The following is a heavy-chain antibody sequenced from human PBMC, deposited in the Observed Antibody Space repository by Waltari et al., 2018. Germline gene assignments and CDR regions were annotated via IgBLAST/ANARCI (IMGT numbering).Heavy chain of an antibody. CDR2: IDGDGRDGRSP. V-gene: IGHV3-74*01. CDR1: GFSFSNSG. J-gene: IGHJ4*02. Sequence: EVQLVESGGASVQPGGSLRLSCTTSGFSFSNSGMHWLRQVPGKGLLWVSHIDGDGRDGRSPDYADSVKGRFTISRDNAKNTVYLQMNSLRVEDTAVYYCARDTPGDGIDYWGQGTLVTVSS. CDR3: ARDTPGDGIDY. D-gene: IGHD7-27*01.